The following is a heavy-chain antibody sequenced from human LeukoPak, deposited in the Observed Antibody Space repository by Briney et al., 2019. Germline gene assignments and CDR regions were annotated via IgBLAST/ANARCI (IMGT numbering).Heavy chain of an antibody. Sequence: GGSLRLSCAASGFTFDDYAMHWVRQAPGKGLEWVPGISWNSGSIGYADSVKGRFTISRDNAKNSLYLQMNSLRAEDTALYYCAKAGDYVWGSPLYYFDYWGQGTLVTVSS. CDR3: AKAGDYVWGSPLYYFDY. V-gene: IGHV3-9*01. CDR1: GFTFDDYA. CDR2: ISWNSGSI. J-gene: IGHJ4*02. D-gene: IGHD3-16*01.